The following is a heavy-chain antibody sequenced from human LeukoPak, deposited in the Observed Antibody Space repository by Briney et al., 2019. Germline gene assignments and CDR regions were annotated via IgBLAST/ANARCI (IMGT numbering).Heavy chain of an antibody. CDR3: ATTLDDYCSSTSCYLYYFDY. V-gene: IGHV3-23*01. Sequence: GGSLRLSCAASGFTLSSYAMSWVRQAPGKGLEWVSAISGSGGSTYYADSVKGRFTISRDNSKNTLYLQMNSLRAEDTAVYYCATTLDDYCSSTSCYLYYFDYWGQGTLVTVSS. CDR1: GFTLSSYA. CDR2: ISGSGGST. J-gene: IGHJ4*02. D-gene: IGHD2-2*01.